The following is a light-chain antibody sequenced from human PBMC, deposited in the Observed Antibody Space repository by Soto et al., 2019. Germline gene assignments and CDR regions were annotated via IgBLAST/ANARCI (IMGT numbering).Light chain of an antibody. V-gene: IGKV1-39*01. J-gene: IGKJ4*01. CDR3: QQSYSTLPLT. CDR2: AAS. Sequence: DIQMTQSPSSLSASVGDRVTITCRASQSISSYLNWDQQKPGKAPKLLIYAASSLQSGVPSRFSGSGSGTDFTLTISSLQPEDFATYYCQQSYSTLPLTFGGGTKVEIK. CDR1: QSISSY.